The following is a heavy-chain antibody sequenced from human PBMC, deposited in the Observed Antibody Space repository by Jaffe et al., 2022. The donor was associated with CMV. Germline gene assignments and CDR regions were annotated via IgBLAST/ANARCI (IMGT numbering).Heavy chain of an antibody. V-gene: IGHV4-39*01. J-gene: IGHJ4*02. Sequence: QLQLQESGPGLVKPSETLSLTCTVSGGSISSSSYFWGWIRQPPGKGLECIGSIYYSGSTYYNPSLKSRVTISVDTSKNQFSLKLSSVTAADTAVYYCARHLWFGVDYWGQGTLVTVSS. CDR1: GGSISSSSYF. D-gene: IGHD3-10*01. CDR2: IYYSGST. CDR3: ARHLWFGVDY.